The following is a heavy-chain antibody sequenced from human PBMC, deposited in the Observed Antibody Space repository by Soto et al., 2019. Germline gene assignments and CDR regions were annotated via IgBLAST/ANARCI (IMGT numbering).Heavy chain of an antibody. CDR3: AKEGLTPGAFDI. J-gene: IGHJ3*02. Sequence: PGGSLRLSCAASGFTFSSYGMHWVRQAPGKGLEWVAVISYDGSNKYYADSVKGRFTISRDNSKNTLYLQMNSLRAEDTAVYYCAKEGLTPGAFDIWGQGTMVTV. D-gene: IGHD2-21*02. CDR1: GFTFSSYG. CDR2: ISYDGSNK. V-gene: IGHV3-30*18.